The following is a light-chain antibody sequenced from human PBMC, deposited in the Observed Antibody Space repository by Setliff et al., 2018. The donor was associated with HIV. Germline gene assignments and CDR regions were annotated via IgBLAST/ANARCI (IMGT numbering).Light chain of an antibody. Sequence: QSALTQPASVSGSPGQSITISCTGTSSDVGGYNYVSWYQQHPGKAPKLMIYDVSKRPSGVSNRVSGSKSGNTASLTISGLQAEDEADYYCCSYAGSSTSYVFGTGTKVTVL. J-gene: IGLJ1*01. V-gene: IGLV2-23*02. CDR3: CSYAGSSTSYV. CDR2: DVS. CDR1: SSDVGGYNY.